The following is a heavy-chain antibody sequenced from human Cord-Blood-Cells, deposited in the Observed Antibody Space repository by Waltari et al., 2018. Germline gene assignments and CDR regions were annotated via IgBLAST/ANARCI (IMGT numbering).Heavy chain of an antibody. Sequence: QVQLQQSGPGLVKPSQTLSLTCAISGDSVSSNSAAWNWIRQSPSRGLEWLGRTYYRAKWYNDYAVSLKSRITLNPDSSKTQFSLLLNSVTPEDTAVYYCARALGLQLWFDYWGQGTLVTVSS. CDR2: TYYRAKWYN. CDR3: ARALGLQLWFDY. CDR1: GDSVSSNSAA. J-gene: IGHJ4*02. D-gene: IGHD5-18*01. V-gene: IGHV6-1*01.